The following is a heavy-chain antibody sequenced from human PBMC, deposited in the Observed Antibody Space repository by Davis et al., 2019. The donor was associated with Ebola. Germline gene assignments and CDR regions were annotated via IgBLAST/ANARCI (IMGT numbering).Heavy chain of an antibody. V-gene: IGHV4-59*08. CDR2: IYYSGST. J-gene: IGHJ3*02. Sequence: SETLSLTCTVSGGSISSYYWSWIRQPPGKGLEWIGYIYYSGSTSYNPSLESRVTISLDTSKSQFSLKLTSVTAADTAVHYCARHPSIGARARAFDIWGQGTMVTVSS. CDR1: GGSISSYY. D-gene: IGHD6-6*01. CDR3: ARHPSIGARARAFDI.